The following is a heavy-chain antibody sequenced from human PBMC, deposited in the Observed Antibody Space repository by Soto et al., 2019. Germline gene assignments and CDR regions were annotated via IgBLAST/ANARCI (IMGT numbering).Heavy chain of an antibody. V-gene: IGHV4-30-4*01. D-gene: IGHD4-17*01. Sequence: QVLVQESGPGLVKPSQTLTLSCTVSGGSVDSGNHYWHWIRQPPGKGLEWIGSIYYGESTYYNPSLKSRDTISVDTSQSRFSVRLTSVTAADTAVYYCARDMGSAMTTRIFDNWVQGTLVTVSS. CDR1: GGSVDSGNHY. CDR3: ARDMGSAMTTRIFDN. J-gene: IGHJ4*02. CDR2: IYYGEST.